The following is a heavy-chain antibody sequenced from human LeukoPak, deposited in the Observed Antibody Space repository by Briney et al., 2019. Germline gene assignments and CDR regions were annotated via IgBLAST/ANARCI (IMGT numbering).Heavy chain of an antibody. CDR1: GYTFTSYY. D-gene: IGHD3-10*01. Sequence: ASVKVSCKASGYTFTSYYMHWVRQAPGQGLEWMGWINPNSGGTNYAQKFQGRVTMTRDTSISTAYMELSRLRSDDTAVYYCARGPAMVRGDFDYWGQGTLVTVSS. V-gene: IGHV1-2*02. CDR3: ARGPAMVRGDFDY. J-gene: IGHJ4*02. CDR2: INPNSGGT.